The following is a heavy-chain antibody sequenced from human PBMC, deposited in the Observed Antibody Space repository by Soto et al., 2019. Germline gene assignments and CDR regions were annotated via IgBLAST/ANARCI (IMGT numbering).Heavy chain of an antibody. V-gene: IGHV3-23*01. D-gene: IGHD1-1*01. J-gene: IGHJ6*02. Sequence: GGSLRLSCAASGFTFSSYAMSWVRQAPGKGLEWVSAISGSGGSTYYADSVKGRFPISRDNSKNTLYLQMNSLRAEDTAVYYCAKSLWVKGTPGWYYYYGMDVWGQGTTVTVSS. CDR2: ISGSGGST. CDR1: GFTFSSYA. CDR3: AKSLWVKGTPGWYYYYGMDV.